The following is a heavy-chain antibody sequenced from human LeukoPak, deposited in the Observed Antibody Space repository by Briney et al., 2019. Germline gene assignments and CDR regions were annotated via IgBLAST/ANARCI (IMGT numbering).Heavy chain of an antibody. Sequence: PGGSLRLSCAASGFTFSDYYMGWIRQAPGKGLEWVSYISSSGSTIYYADSAKGRFTISRDNAKNSLYLQMNSLRAEDTAVYYCARDNRGGYSYGSVDYWGQGTLVTVSS. D-gene: IGHD5-18*01. CDR1: GFTFSDYY. J-gene: IGHJ4*02. CDR3: ARDNRGGYSYGSVDY. V-gene: IGHV3-11*04. CDR2: ISSSGSTI.